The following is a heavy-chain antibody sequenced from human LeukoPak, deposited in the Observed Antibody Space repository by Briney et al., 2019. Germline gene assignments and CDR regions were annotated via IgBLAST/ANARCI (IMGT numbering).Heavy chain of an antibody. CDR1: GDSIRSSTYY. V-gene: IGHV4-39*02. J-gene: IGHJ5*02. CDR2: TYYSGSA. CDR3: ARHPGVAAALFS. D-gene: IGHD6-13*01. Sequence: SETLSLTCTVSGDSIRSSTYYWGWIRQPPGKGLEWIGSTYYSGSAYYNPSLGSRVAISVDTSKNHFSLNLTSVTAADTGVYYCARHPGVAAALFSWGQGILVTVSS.